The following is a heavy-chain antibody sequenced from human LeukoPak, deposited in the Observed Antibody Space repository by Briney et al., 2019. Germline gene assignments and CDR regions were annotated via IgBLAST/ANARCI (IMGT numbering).Heavy chain of an antibody. CDR1: GFTFSSDA. D-gene: IGHD3-22*01. CDR2: ISGSGGST. V-gene: IGHV3-23*01. Sequence: GGSLRLSCAASGFTFSSDAMSWVRQAPGKGLEWVSAISGSGGSTYYADSVKGRFTISRDNSKNTLYLQMNSLKTEDTAVYYCVRSGYPTYYYDSSGYYQYLDYWGQGTLVTVSS. CDR3: VRSGYPTYYYDSSGYYQYLDY. J-gene: IGHJ4*02.